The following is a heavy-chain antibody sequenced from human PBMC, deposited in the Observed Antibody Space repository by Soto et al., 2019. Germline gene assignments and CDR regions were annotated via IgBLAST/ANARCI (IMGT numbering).Heavy chain of an antibody. D-gene: IGHD3-16*01. Sequence: QVQLVESGGGVVQPGRSLRLSCAASGFTFSSYGMHWVRQAPGKGLEWVAVIWYDGSNKYYADSVKGRFTISSDNSKNALYLQMNGLRAEGTVVYYGAGGGGGPFDYWGQGTLVTVSS. CDR3: AGGGGGPFDY. V-gene: IGHV3-33*01. J-gene: IGHJ4*02. CDR2: IWYDGSNK. CDR1: GFTFSSYG.